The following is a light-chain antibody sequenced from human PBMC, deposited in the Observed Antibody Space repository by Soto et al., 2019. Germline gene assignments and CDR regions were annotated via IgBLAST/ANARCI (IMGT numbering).Light chain of an antibody. CDR2: EVN. CDR1: SSDVASNDY. Sequence: QSALTQPPSTSGSPGQSVTISCTGSSSDVASNDYVSWYQQHPGKAPKLMIYEVNRRPSGVPDRFSGSKSGNTASLTVSGLQAEDDAVYHCSSYADSNNLVFGGGTKLTVL. V-gene: IGLV2-8*01. CDR3: SSYADSNNLV. J-gene: IGLJ2*01.